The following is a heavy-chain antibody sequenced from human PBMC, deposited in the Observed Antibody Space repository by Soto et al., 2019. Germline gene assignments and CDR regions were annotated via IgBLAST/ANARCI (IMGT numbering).Heavy chain of an antibody. Sequence: QVQLVQSGAEVKKPGASVKVSCKASGYTFTSYAMHWVRQAPGQRLEWMGWINAGNGNTKYSQKFQGRVTMTRDTSASTAYMELSSLRSEDTAVYYCARRGYCSGGSCLDYWGQGTLVTVSS. CDR3: ARRGYCSGGSCLDY. J-gene: IGHJ4*02. V-gene: IGHV1-3*01. D-gene: IGHD2-15*01. CDR2: INAGNGNT. CDR1: GYTFTSYA.